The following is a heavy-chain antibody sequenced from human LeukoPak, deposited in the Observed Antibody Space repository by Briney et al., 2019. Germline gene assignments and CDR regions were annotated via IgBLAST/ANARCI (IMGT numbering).Heavy chain of an antibody. D-gene: IGHD3-9*01. CDR2: ISSSGSTI. V-gene: IGHV3-48*03. CDR1: GFTFSSYE. CDR3: ARVLVAFDY. J-gene: IGHJ4*02. Sequence: QSGGSLRLSCAASGFTFSSYEMNWVRQAPGKGLEWVSYISSSGSTIYYADSVKGRLTISRDNAKNSLYLQMNSLRAEDTAVYYCARVLVAFDYWGQGTLVTVSS.